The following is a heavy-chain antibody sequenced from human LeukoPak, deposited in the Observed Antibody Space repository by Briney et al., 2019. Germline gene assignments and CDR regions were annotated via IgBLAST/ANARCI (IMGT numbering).Heavy chain of an antibody. V-gene: IGHV3-64*01. CDR1: GFTFSSYG. Sequence: PGGSLRLSCAASGFTFSSYGMHWVRQAPGKGLEYVSGISSNGGTTYYANSVKGRFTLSRDNSKNTLYLQMGSLGAEDMAVYYCARERYSDPTDDAFDIWGQGTMVTVSS. J-gene: IGHJ3*02. CDR2: ISSNGGTT. D-gene: IGHD4-17*01. CDR3: ARERYSDPTDDAFDI.